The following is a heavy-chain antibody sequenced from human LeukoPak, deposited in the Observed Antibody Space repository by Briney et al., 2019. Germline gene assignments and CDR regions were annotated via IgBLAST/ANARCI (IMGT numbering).Heavy chain of an antibody. J-gene: IGHJ6*02. CDR2: IYPGDSDT. D-gene: IGHD6-6*01. Sequence: GESLKISCQGSGYSFTSYWIGWVRQMPGKGLEWMGIIYPGDSDTRYSPSFQGQVTISADKSISTAYLQWSSLKASDTAMYYCARSIPAVQTYSSFGGYYGMDVWGQGTTVTVSS. V-gene: IGHV5-51*01. CDR3: ARSIPAVQTYSSFGGYYGMDV. CDR1: GYSFTSYW.